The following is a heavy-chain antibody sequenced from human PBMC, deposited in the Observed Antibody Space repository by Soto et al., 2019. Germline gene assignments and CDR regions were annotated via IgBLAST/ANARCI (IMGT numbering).Heavy chain of an antibody. CDR3: ARGGHVVVVTAALDY. D-gene: IGHD2-21*02. CDR2: VNPSWGDT. Sequence: QVQLMQSGAEVKKPGASVKVSCKASGDTFTDYYIHWVRKAPGQGLEWMGTVNPSWGDTTYAQHFPGRVPMTRDTSTSTLYMELTSLTSDDTAIYYCARGGHVVVVTAALDYWGQGTLVTVSS. CDR1: GDTFTDYY. V-gene: IGHV1-46*01. J-gene: IGHJ4*02.